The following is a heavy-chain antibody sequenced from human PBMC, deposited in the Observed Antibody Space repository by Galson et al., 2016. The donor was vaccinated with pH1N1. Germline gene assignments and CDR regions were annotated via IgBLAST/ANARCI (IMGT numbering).Heavy chain of an antibody. J-gene: IGHJ2*01. CDR1: GFSFSSYW. CDR3: ARMVATAIGHGGEQIWYFEL. D-gene: IGHD2-21*02. V-gene: IGHV3-74*01. Sequence: SLRLSCAASGFSFSSYWMHWVRQVPGKGLVWVSRSDNEGIKLNYADFVKGRFTISRDNSKNTRYLQMNNLSADDQAVYFCARMVATAIGHGGEQIWYFELWGRGTPVTVSS. CDR2: SDNEGIKL.